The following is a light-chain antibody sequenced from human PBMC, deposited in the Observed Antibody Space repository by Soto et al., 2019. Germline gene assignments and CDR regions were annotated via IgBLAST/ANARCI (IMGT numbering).Light chain of an antibody. CDR1: QSISSY. J-gene: IGKJ4*01. CDR3: QQSSSNPLT. V-gene: IGKV1-39*01. Sequence: DIQMTQSPSSLSASVEDRVTITCRASQSISSYLNWYQQKPGKAPNLLIYSASKLHSGVPSRFSGSGSGTDFTLIISSLQPEDFATYYCQQSSSNPLTFGGGTRV. CDR2: SAS.